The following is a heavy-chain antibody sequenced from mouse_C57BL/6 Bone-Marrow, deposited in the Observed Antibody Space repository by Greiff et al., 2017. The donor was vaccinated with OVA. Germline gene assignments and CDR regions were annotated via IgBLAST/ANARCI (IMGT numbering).Heavy chain of an antibody. V-gene: IGHV1-80*01. CDR1: GYAFSSYW. CDR3: ARSGYSKDYGMDY. J-gene: IGHJ4*01. D-gene: IGHD2-5*01. CDR2: IYPGDGDT. Sequence: QVQLQQSGAELVKPGASVKISCKASGYAFSSYWMNWVKQRPGQGLEWIGQIYPGDGDTNYNGKFKGKATLTADKSSSTAYMQLSSLTSEDSAVYFCARSGYSKDYGMDYWGQGTSVTVSS.